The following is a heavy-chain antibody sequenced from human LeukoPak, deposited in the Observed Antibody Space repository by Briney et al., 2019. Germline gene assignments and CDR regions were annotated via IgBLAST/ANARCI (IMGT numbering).Heavy chain of an antibody. J-gene: IGHJ4*02. Sequence: ASVKVSCKASGYTFTSYDINWVRQATGQGLEWMGWMNPNSGNTGYAQKFQGRVTMTRNTSISTAYMELSSLRSEDTAVYYCATRGSSSSAFDYWGQGTLVTVSS. CDR3: ATRGSSSSAFDY. CDR2: MNPNSGNT. D-gene: IGHD6-6*01. CDR1: GYTFTSYD. V-gene: IGHV1-8*01.